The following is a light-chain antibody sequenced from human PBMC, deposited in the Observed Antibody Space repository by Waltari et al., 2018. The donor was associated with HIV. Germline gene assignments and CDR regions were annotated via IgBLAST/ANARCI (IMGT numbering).Light chain of an antibody. CDR2: SNN. J-gene: IGLJ3*02. CDR1: SSNIGSNI. CDR3: AAWDDSLNAWV. V-gene: IGLV1-44*01. Sequence: QSVLTQSTSASGTPGQRVSIPCSGRSSNIGSNIVNWYQQPPGTAPKLLIYSNNQRPSGVPDRFSGSKSGTSASLAISGLQSEDEADYYCAAWDDSLNAWVFGGGTKLTVL.